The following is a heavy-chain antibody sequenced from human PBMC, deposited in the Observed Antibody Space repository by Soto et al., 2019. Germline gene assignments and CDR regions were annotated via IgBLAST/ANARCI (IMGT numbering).Heavy chain of an antibody. V-gene: IGHV4-4*02. D-gene: IGHD3-22*01. Sequence: TSETLSLTCAVSGAPIISNNWWAWLRRSPGKGLEWIGEIHHSETTNYNPSLNSRVSISVDKSKNQFSLKLNSVNAADTADYYCARTSYYDSTGYYNLDVWGPGTTVTVSS. CDR1: GAPIISNNW. J-gene: IGHJ6*02. CDR3: ARTSYYDSTGYYNLDV. CDR2: IHHSETT.